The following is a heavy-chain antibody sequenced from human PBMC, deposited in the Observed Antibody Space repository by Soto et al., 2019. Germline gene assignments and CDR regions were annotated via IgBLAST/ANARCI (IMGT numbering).Heavy chain of an antibody. V-gene: IGHV4-59*01. CDR1: GGSISNYY. CDR2: MYYNGNI. Sequence: PSETLSLTCNVSGGSISNYYWTWVRQSPEKGLEWIGYMYYNGNINYNPSLKSRVTISIDTSKNQFSLTLKSVTAADAAVYYCASEANWFDPWGQGVLVTVSS. J-gene: IGHJ5*02. CDR3: ASEANWFDP.